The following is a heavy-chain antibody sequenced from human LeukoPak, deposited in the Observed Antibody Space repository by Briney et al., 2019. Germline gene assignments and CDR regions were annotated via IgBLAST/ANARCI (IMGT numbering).Heavy chain of an antibody. D-gene: IGHD5-12*01. CDR3: AKNAASYDYYYFDY. CDR1: GFAFNFRPSG. V-gene: IGHV3-30*02. J-gene: IGHJ4*02. CDR2: IQYDDSEK. Sequence: GGSLRLSCAASGFAFNFRPSGMHWVRQAPGKGLEWVAFIQYDDSEKSYADSMKGRCTTSRDNSKKTVSLQMNSLRAEDTAVYYCAKNAASYDYYYFDYWGKGTLVTVSS.